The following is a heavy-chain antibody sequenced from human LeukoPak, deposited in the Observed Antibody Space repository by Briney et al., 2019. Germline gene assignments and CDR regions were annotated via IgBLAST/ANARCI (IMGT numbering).Heavy chain of an antibody. Sequence: GGSLRLSCAASGFTFSSYAMSWVRQAPGKGLEWVSAISGSGGSTYYADSVKGRFTISRDNSKNTLYLQMNSLRAEDAAVYYCAKTHQWELPKEYYFDYWGQGTLVTVSS. CDR2: ISGSGGST. J-gene: IGHJ4*02. CDR3: AKTHQWELPKEYYFDY. V-gene: IGHV3-23*01. CDR1: GFTFSSYA. D-gene: IGHD1-26*01.